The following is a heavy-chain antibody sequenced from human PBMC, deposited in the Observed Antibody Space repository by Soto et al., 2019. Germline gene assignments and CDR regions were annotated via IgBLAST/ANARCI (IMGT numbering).Heavy chain of an antibody. V-gene: IGHV4-59*01. D-gene: IGHD5-18*01. Sequence: PSETLSLTCTVSGDSISSYYWSWLRQPPGRGLEWIGNIFYSGSTNYNPSLKSRVIISVDTSKNQFSLKLSSVTAADTAVYYCKKAGRGHNYDFYWGQGTLVTVSS. CDR2: IFYSGST. CDR3: KKAGRGHNYDFY. CDR1: GDSISSYY. J-gene: IGHJ4*02.